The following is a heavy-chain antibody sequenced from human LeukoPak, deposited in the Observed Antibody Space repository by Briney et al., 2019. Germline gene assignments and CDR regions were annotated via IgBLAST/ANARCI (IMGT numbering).Heavy chain of an antibody. CDR1: GFTFSSYG. CDR3: ARDGHYDILTGYFQD. Sequence: GGSLRLSCAASGFTFSSYGMHWVRQAPGKGLEWVAFIRYDGNNKYYADSVKGRFTISRDNSKNTLYLQMNSLRAEDTAVYYCARDGHYDILTGYFQDWGQGTLVTVSS. J-gene: IGHJ1*01. V-gene: IGHV3-30*02. D-gene: IGHD3-9*01. CDR2: IRYDGNNK.